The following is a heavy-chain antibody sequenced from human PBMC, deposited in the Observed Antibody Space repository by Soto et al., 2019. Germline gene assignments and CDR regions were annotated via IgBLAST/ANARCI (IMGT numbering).Heavy chain of an antibody. D-gene: IGHD6-6*01. J-gene: IGHJ4*02. CDR1: GFTFSDYY. CDR2: ISTSDTT. Sequence: QVQLVESGGGLVKPGGSLRLSCAASGFTFSDYYMTWIRQAPGKGLEWVSKISTSDTTYYADSVTGRFTSSRDNAKNSLYLQMNRLVAEAPAVYYCASGSSPFTHWGRGTLVTVSS. CDR3: ASGSSPFTH. V-gene: IGHV3-11*01.